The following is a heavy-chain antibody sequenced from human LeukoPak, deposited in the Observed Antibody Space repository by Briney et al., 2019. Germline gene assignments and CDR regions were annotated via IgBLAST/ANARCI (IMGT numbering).Heavy chain of an antibody. CDR1: GYTFTSYD. CDR2: MNPNSGNT. Sequence: ASVKVSCKASGYTFTSYDINWVRQAAGQGLEWMAWMNPNSGNTGYAQKFQGRVTMTRDTSISTAYMELSRLRSDDTAVYYCARQKQELRKDAFDIWGQGTRVTVSP. V-gene: IGHV1-8*01. CDR3: ARQKQELRKDAFDI. D-gene: IGHD1-7*01. J-gene: IGHJ3*02.